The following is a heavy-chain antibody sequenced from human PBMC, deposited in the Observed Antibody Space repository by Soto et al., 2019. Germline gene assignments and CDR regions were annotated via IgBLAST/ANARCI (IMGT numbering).Heavy chain of an antibody. D-gene: IGHD2-15*01. CDR1: GGSISSGGYS. V-gene: IGHV4-30-2*01. CDR3: ARARLPDIVGAVGYYFDY. CDR2: IYHSGST. Sequence: QLQLQESGSGLVKPSQTLSLTCAVSGGSISSGGYSWSWIRQPPGKGLEWIGYIYHSGSTYYNPSLKSRVTISVDRSKNQFSLKLRSVTAADTAVYYCARARLPDIVGAVGYYFDYWGQGTLVTVSS. J-gene: IGHJ4*02.